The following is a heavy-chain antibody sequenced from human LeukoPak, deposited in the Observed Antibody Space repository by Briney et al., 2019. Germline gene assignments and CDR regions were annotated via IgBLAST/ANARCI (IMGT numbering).Heavy chain of an antibody. J-gene: IGHJ4*02. CDR2: IRTKGYGGTT. D-gene: IGHD3-3*01. V-gene: IGHV3-49*03. CDR1: GFTFGDYA. CDR3: TTVPGGDFWSGYAYYFDY. Sequence: GGSLRLSCTASGFTFGDYAMSWFRQAPGKGLEWVGFIRTKGYGGTTEYAASVKGRFTISRDDSKSIAYLQMNSLKTEDTAVYYCTTVPGGDFWSGYAYYFDYWGQGTLVTVSS.